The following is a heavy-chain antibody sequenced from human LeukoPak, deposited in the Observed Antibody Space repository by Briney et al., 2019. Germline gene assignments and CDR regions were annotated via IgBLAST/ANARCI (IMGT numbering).Heavy chain of an antibody. J-gene: IGHJ3*02. Sequence: PSETLSLTCTVSGGSISSYYWSWIRPPPGKGLEWIGYIFYGGSTNYSPSLKSRVTLSVDTSKNQFSLKLSSVTAADTAVYYCARESIAVPGDAFDIWGQGTMVTVSS. D-gene: IGHD6-19*01. CDR3: ARESIAVPGDAFDI. CDR1: GGSISSYY. CDR2: IFYGGST. V-gene: IGHV4-59*01.